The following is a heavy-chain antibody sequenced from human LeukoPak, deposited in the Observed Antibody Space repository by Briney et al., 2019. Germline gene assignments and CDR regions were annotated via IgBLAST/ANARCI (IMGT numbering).Heavy chain of an antibody. Sequence: ASVKVSCKASGYTFTTYYIHWVRQAPGQGLEWMGMINPSDGATTYAQKFQGRGTMTRDMSTTTVYMDVRTLRSEETAVLSGPGPQRGGRSGTCGELFASYHTYYYMDVWGRGTTVTVSS. CDR3: PGPQRGGRSGTCGELFASYHTYYYMDV. J-gene: IGHJ6*03. D-gene: IGHD1-26*01. CDR1: GYTFTTYY. CDR2: INPSDGAT. V-gene: IGHV1-46*01.